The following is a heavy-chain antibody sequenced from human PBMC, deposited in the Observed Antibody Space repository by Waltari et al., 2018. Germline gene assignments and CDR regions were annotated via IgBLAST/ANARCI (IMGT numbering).Heavy chain of an antibody. Sequence: QVQLQESGPGLVKPSETLSLTCAVSGYSISSGYYWGWIRQPPGKGLEWIGSIYHSGSTYYNPSLKSRVTISVDTSKNQFSLKLSSVTAADTAVYYCASPVDVKGAARSFDYWGQGTLVTVSS. D-gene: IGHD6-6*01. J-gene: IGHJ4*02. CDR1: GYSISSGYY. V-gene: IGHV4-38-2*01. CDR3: ASPVDVKGAARSFDY. CDR2: IYHSGST.